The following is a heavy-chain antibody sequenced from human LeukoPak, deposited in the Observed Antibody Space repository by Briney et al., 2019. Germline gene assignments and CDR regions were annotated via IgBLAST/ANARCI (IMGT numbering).Heavy chain of an antibody. CDR1: GFTFSSYS. CDR3: ARDDGYCSSTSCYPYYFDY. D-gene: IGHD2-2*01. J-gene: IGHJ4*02. Sequence: PGGSLRLSCAASGFTFSSYSMNWVRQAPGKGLEWVSSISSSSSYIYYADSVKGRFTISRDNAENSLYLQMNSLRAEDTAVYYCARDDGYCSSTSCYPYYFDYWGQGTLVTVSS. V-gene: IGHV3-21*01. CDR2: ISSSSSYI.